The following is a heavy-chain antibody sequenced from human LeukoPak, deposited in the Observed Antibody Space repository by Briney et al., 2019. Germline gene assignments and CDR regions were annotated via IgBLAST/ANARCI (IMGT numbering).Heavy chain of an antibody. CDR3: ARDQSPTGILAALDI. D-gene: IGHD5-18*01. CDR2: ISYDGSNK. V-gene: IGHV3-30-3*01. CDR1: GFTFSSYA. J-gene: IGHJ3*02. Sequence: GGSLRLFCAASGFTFSSYAMHWVRQAPGKGLEWVAVISYDGSNKYYADSVKGRFTISRDNSKNTLYLQMNSLRAEDTAVYYCARDQSPTGILAALDIWGQGTMVTVSS.